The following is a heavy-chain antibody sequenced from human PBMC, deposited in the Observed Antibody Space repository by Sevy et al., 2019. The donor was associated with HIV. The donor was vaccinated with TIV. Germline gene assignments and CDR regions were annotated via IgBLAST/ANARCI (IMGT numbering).Heavy chain of an antibody. Sequence: SETLSLTCAVSGYSISSGYYWGWIRQPPGKGLEWIGSIYHSGSTYYNPSLKSRVTISVDTSKNQFSLKLSSVTAADTAVYYCARDLYSSGWRYYYYYGMDVWGQGTTVTVSS. J-gene: IGHJ6*02. CDR1: GYSISSGYY. D-gene: IGHD6-19*01. V-gene: IGHV4-38-2*02. CDR2: IYHSGST. CDR3: ARDLYSSGWRYYYYYGMDV.